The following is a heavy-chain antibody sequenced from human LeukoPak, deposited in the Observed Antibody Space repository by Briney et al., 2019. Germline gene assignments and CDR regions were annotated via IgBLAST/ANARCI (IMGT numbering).Heavy chain of an antibody. CDR1: GYRFTNYG. CDR3: ARDLLQWQTNNWLAP. V-gene: IGHV1-18*01. J-gene: IGHJ5*02. D-gene: IGHD6-19*01. CDR2: TSAYNGDT. Sequence: ASVKVSCKTSGYRFTNYGINWVRQAPGQGLEWMGWTSAYNGDTKYGQKFQGRLTMTTDTSTSTAYMDLRSLRSEDTAVYYCARDLLQWQTNNWLAPWGQGTLVTVSS.